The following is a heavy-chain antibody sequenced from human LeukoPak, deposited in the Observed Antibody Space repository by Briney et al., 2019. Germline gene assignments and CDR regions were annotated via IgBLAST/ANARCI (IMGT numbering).Heavy chain of an antibody. Sequence: GESLKISCKGSGYSFTSYWIGWVRQMPGKGLEWMGIIYPGDSDTRYSPSFQGQVTISADKSISTAYLQWGSLKASDTAMYYCASSAYCGGDCYSTDAFDIWGQGTMVTVSS. CDR2: IYPGDSDT. D-gene: IGHD2-21*02. CDR3: ASSAYCGGDCYSTDAFDI. V-gene: IGHV5-51*01. J-gene: IGHJ3*02. CDR1: GYSFTSYW.